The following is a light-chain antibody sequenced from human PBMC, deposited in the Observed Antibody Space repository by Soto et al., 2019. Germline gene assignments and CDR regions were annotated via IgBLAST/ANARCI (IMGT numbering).Light chain of an antibody. V-gene: IGKV3-20*01. CDR2: GAS. CDR1: QSISSSY. Sequence: EFVLTQSPGTLSSSPGERATLSCRASQSISSSYLAWYQQKPGQAPRLLIYGASSRATGIPDRFSGSGSGTDFTLTISRLEPEDFAVYYCHQYDSWTFGQGTKVDIK. J-gene: IGKJ1*01. CDR3: HQYDSWT.